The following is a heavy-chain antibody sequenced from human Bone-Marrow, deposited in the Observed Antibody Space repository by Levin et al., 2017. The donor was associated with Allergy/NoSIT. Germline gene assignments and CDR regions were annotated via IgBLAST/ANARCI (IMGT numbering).Heavy chain of an antibody. V-gene: IGHV3-48*03. Sequence: GGSLRLSCAASGFTFSSYEMNWVRQAPGKGLEWVSYIGSSGSTIYYADSVKGRFTISRDNAKNSLYLQMNSLRAEDTAVYYCARQYSGGAFDIWGQGTMVTVSS. CDR2: IGSSGSTI. D-gene: IGHD1-26*01. J-gene: IGHJ3*02. CDR3: ARQYSGGAFDI. CDR1: GFTFSSYE.